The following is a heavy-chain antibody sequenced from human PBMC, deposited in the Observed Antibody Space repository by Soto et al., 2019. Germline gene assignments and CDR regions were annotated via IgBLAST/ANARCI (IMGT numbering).Heavy chain of an antibody. D-gene: IGHD2-15*01. Sequence: GGSLRLSCAASGFTFSSYDMHWVRQATGKGLEWVSTIGAAGDTSYPGSVKGRFTVSRENARNSLYLQMNSLRAGDTAVYYCARGIGSYYYMDVWGKGTTVTVSS. CDR1: GFTFSSYD. V-gene: IGHV3-13*01. J-gene: IGHJ6*03. CDR2: IGAAGDT. CDR3: ARGIGSYYYMDV.